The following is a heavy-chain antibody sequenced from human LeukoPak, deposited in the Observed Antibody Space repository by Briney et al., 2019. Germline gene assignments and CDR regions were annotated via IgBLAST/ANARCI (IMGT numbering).Heavy chain of an antibody. CDR3: ARVVPHYYDSSGYSGGDY. CDR2: INLNSGGT. CDR1: GYTFTGYY. J-gene: IGHJ4*02. D-gene: IGHD3-22*01. Sequence: ASVKVSCKASGYTFTGYYMHWVRQAPGQGLEWMGWINLNSGGTNYAQKFQGRVTMTRDTSISTAYMELSRLRSDDTAVYYCARVVPHYYDSSGYSGGDYWGQGTLVTVSS. V-gene: IGHV1-2*02.